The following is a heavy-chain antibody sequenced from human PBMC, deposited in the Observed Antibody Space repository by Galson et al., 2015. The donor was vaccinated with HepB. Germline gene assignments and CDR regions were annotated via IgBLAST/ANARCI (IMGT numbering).Heavy chain of an antibody. CDR2: IYPGDSDT. CDR1: GYSFTSYW. D-gene: IGHD4/OR15-4a*01. CDR3: ARHQIEAGANDGFDI. V-gene: IGHV5-51*01. J-gene: IGHJ3*02. Sequence: QSGAEVKKPGESLKISCKGSGYSFTSYWIGWVRQMPGKGLEWMGIIYPGDSDTRYSPSFQGQVTISADKSISTAYLQWSSLKASDTAMYYCARHQIEAGANDGFDIWGQGTMVTVSS.